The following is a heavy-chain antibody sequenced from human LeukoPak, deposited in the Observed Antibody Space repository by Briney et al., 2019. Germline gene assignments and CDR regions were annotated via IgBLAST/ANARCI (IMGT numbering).Heavy chain of an antibody. CDR1: GYTLTELS. J-gene: IGHJ4*02. D-gene: IGHD3-22*01. V-gene: IGHV1-24*01. CDR2: FDPEDGET. Sequence: SVKVSCKVSGYTLTELSMHWVRQAPGKGLEWMGGFDPEDGETIYAQKFQGRVTVTEDTSTDTAYMELSSLRSEDTAVYYCAPRSHYYDSSGYYYAFDYWGQGTLVAVSS. CDR3: APRSHYYDSSGYYYAFDY.